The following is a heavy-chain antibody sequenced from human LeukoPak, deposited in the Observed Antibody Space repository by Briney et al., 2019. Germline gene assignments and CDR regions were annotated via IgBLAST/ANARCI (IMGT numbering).Heavy chain of an antibody. CDR3: AKTPLTGPNTGYFDY. V-gene: IGHV3-23*01. CDR2: ISGSGGST. CDR1: GFTFSSYA. D-gene: IGHD3-9*01. J-gene: IGHJ4*02. Sequence: GGSLRLSCAASGFTFSSYAMSWVRQAPGKGLEWDSAISGSGGSTYYADSVKGRFTISRDNSKNTLYLQMNSLRAEDTAVYYCAKTPLTGPNTGYFDYWGQGTLVTVSS.